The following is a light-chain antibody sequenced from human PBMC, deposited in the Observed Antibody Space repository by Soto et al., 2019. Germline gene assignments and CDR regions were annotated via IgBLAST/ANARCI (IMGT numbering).Light chain of an antibody. V-gene: IGKV3-20*01. CDR2: GAS. CDR1: QSVSSSH. Sequence: EIVLTQSPGTLSSSPGERATLSCRASQSVSSSHLAWYQQKPGQAPRLLIYGASSRATGIPDRFSGSGSGTDFTLTISRLEPEDFAVYYCQQYGSSPLTFGGGTKVEIK. CDR3: QQYGSSPLT. J-gene: IGKJ4*01.